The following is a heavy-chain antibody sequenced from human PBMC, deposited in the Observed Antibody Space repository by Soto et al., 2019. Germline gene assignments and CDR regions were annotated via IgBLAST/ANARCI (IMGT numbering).Heavy chain of an antibody. V-gene: IGHV1-69*10. Sequence: ASVKVSCKASGGTFSSYAISWVRQAPGQGLEWMGGIIPIFGIANYAQKFQGRVTITADKSTSTAYMELSSLRSEDTAVYYCARAGGEQQLVRDYYYYMDVWGKGTTVTVSS. J-gene: IGHJ6*03. D-gene: IGHD6-13*01. CDR2: IIPIFGIA. CDR1: GGTFSSYA. CDR3: ARAGGEQQLVRDYYYYMDV.